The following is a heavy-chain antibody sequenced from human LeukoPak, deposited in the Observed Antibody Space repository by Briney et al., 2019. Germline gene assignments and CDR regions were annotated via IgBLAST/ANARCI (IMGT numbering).Heavy chain of an antibody. CDR2: ISYDGSNK. V-gene: IGHV3-30*18. D-gene: IGHD3-10*01. CDR1: GFTFSTLG. J-gene: IGHJ2*01. CDR3: AKGFYGSRYWYFHL. Sequence: PGGSLRLSCEASGFTFSTLGMHWVRQAPGKGLEWVATISYDGSNKYYADSVKGRFTLSRDNSKNTLYLQMNSLRAEDTAVYSCAKGFYGSRYWYFHLWGRGTLVSVSS.